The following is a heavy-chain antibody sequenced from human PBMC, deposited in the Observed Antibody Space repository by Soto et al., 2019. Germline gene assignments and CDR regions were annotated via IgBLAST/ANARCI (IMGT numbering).Heavy chain of an antibody. J-gene: IGHJ4*02. CDR2: IWYDGSNK. CDR1: GFTFSSYG. CDR3: ARDRGVGYFDY. Sequence: PGGSLRLSCAASGFTFSSYGMHWVRQAPGKGLEWVAVIWYDGSNKYYADSVKGRFTISRDNSKNTLYLQMNSLRAEDTAVYYCARDRGVGYFDYWGQGTLVTVSS. V-gene: IGHV3-33*01.